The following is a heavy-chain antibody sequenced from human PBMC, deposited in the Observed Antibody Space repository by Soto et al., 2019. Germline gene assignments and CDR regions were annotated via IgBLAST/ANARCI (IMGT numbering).Heavy chain of an antibody. CDR3: ARETTRWFDP. D-gene: IGHD1-1*01. Sequence: SETLSLTCTVSGDSISSHYWSWIRQSPGKGLEWIGYIYYSGSTNYNPSLKSRVTISLDTSKNQLSLKLTSVTAADTAVYYCARETTRWFDPWGQGTLVTVTS. CDR1: GDSISSHY. V-gene: IGHV4-59*11. CDR2: IYYSGST. J-gene: IGHJ5*02.